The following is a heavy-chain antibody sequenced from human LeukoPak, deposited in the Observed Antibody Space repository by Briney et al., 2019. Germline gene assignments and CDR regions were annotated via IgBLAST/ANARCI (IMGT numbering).Heavy chain of an antibody. Sequence: SETLSLTCTVSGGSISSYYWSWIRQPPGKGREGIGYIYYSGSTNYNPSLKSRVTISVDTSKNQFSLKLSSVTAADTAVYYCVRAVGYCSRGSCYGIFDYWGQGTLVTVSS. D-gene: IGHD2-15*01. CDR3: VRAVGYCSRGSCYGIFDY. CDR1: GGSISSYY. J-gene: IGHJ4*02. V-gene: IGHV4-59*01. CDR2: IYYSGST.